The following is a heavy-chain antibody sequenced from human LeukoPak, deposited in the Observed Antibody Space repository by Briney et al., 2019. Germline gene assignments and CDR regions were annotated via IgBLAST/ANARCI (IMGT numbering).Heavy chain of an antibody. CDR2: IYYTEST. D-gene: IGHD2-15*01. CDR1: GVSISSSNSY. CDR3: ASGYCSGGSCYPAPPFDY. Sequence: SETLSLTCTVSGVSISSSNSYWGWIRQPPGKGLEWIGSIYYTESTYYSPSLKSRVTISVDTSKNQFSLKLNSVTAADTAVYYCASGYCSGGSCYPAPPFDYWGQGTLVTVSS. J-gene: IGHJ4*02. V-gene: IGHV4-39*07.